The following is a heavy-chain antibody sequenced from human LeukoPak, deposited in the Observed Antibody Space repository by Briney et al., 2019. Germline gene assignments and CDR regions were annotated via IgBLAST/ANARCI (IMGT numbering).Heavy chain of an antibody. Sequence: SQTLSLTCAISGDSVSRNSDIWNWIRQYPSRGLEWLGRTYYRSKWYNDYAVSVKSRITIKPDTSKNQFSLQLNSVTPEDTATYYCVRGGAIRVTGTTPFDYWGQGTLVTVSS. J-gene: IGHJ4*02. CDR1: GDSVSRNSDI. V-gene: IGHV6-1*01. D-gene: IGHD1-20*01. CDR2: TYYRSKWYN. CDR3: VRGGAIRVTGTTPFDY.